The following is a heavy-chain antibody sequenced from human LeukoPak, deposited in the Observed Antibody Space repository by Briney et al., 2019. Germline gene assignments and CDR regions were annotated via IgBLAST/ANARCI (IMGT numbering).Heavy chain of an antibody. CDR2: TSSNGGST. CDR1: GFTFSSYA. V-gene: IGHV3-64*01. CDR3: ARGLSYGGSIFDY. D-gene: IGHD2-15*01. Sequence: PGGSLRLSCAASGFTFSSYAMHWVRQAPGKGLEYVSATSSNGGSTYYANSVKGRFTISRDNSKNTLYLQMGSLRAEDMAVYYCARGLSYGGSIFDYWGQGTLVTVSS. J-gene: IGHJ4*02.